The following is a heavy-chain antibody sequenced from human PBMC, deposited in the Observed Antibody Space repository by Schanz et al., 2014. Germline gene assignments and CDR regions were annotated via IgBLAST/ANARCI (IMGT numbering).Heavy chain of an antibody. CDR1: GYTFTNFF. CDR3: ARLGTGMAVAGSVIDSYYYYMDV. D-gene: IGHD6-19*01. V-gene: IGHV1-69*09. CDR2: IIPILGIA. Sequence: QVHLVQSGAEVHKPGASLKISCKASGYTFTNFFLHWVRQAPGQGLEWMGRIIPILGIANYAQKFQGRVTITADKSSDTAYMELSSLRSEDTAVYYCARLGTGMAVAGSVIDSYYYYMDVWGEGTTVTVSS. J-gene: IGHJ6*03.